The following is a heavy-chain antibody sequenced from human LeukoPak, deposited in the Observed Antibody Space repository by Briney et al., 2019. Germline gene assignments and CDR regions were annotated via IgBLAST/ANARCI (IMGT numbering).Heavy chain of an antibody. Sequence: GGSLRLSCAASGFTFGSYAMSWVRQAPGKGLEWVSSISASGGTIYYADSVKGRFTISRDNSKNTLFPQMKSLRVEHTAIYYCAKGANSDTRYYFDYWGQGSLVTVSS. D-gene: IGHD1-26*01. CDR3: AKGANSDTRYYFDY. CDR1: GFTFGSYA. J-gene: IGHJ4*02. CDR2: ISASGGTI. V-gene: IGHV3-23*01.